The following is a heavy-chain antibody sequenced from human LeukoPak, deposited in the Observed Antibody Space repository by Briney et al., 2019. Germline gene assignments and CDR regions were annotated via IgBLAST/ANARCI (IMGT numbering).Heavy chain of an antibody. V-gene: IGHV4-4*07. CDR3: ARDPTTVTTIFDS. Sequence: TSETLSLTCSVSGVSISAYYWSWIRQPAGKGLEWIGRIYPGESIYASENTNYNPSLKSRVSMSGDTSKNQVSLKLRSVTAADTAVYYCARDPTTVTTIFDSWGQGTLVTVSS. CDR1: GVSISAYY. CDR2: IYPGESIYASENT. J-gene: IGHJ4*02. D-gene: IGHD4-17*01.